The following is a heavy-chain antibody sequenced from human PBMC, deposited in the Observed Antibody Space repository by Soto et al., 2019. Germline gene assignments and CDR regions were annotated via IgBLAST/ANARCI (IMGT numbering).Heavy chain of an antibody. CDR2: TYYRSKWYN. Sequence: PSQTLSLTCAISGDSVSSNSAAWNWIRQSPSRGLEWLGRTYYRSKWYNDYAVSVKSRITINPDTSKNQFSLQLNSVTPEDTAVYYCARDSSSWYLNYYYYGMDVWGQGTTVTVSS. V-gene: IGHV6-1*01. J-gene: IGHJ6*02. CDR1: GDSVSSNSAA. CDR3: ARDSSSWYLNYYYYGMDV. D-gene: IGHD6-13*01.